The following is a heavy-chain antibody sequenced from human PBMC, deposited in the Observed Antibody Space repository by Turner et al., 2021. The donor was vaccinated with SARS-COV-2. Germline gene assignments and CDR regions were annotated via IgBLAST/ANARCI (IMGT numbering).Heavy chain of an antibody. CDR3: AKSGGMYCSGGNCYSSYFDY. J-gene: IGHJ4*02. CDR1: GFTFSNYG. D-gene: IGHD2-15*01. Sequence: QVQLVESGGGVVQPGRSLRLPCAASGFTFSNYGVHWVRQAPGKGLEGVAVISYDGSNKYYADSVKGRFTITRDNSKNTLYLQMNSLRAEDTAVYYCAKSGGMYCSGGNCYSSYFDYWGQGTLVTVSS. CDR2: ISYDGSNK. V-gene: IGHV3-30*18.